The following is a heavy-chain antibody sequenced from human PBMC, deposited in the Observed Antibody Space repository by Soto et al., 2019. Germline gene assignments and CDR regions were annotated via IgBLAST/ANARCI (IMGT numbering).Heavy chain of an antibody. D-gene: IGHD6-13*01. V-gene: IGHV3-30-3*01. CDR1: GFTFSSYA. J-gene: IGHJ4*02. CDR3: ARGSIAAAGTVYFDY. Sequence: QVQLVESGGGVVQPGRSLRLSCAASGFTFSSYAMHWVRQAPGKGLEWVAVISYDGSNKYYADSVKGRFTISRDNSKNTLYRQMNSLRAEDTAVYYCARGSIAAAGTVYFDYWGQGTLVTVSS. CDR2: ISYDGSNK.